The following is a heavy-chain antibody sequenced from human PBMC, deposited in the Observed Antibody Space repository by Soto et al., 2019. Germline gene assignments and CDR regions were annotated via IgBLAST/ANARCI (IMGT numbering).Heavy chain of an antibody. CDR3: AKYRVTGTTGADY. Sequence: HLGGSLRLSCAASGFTFSSYAMSWVRQAPGKGLEWVSAISGSGGSTYYADSVKGRFTISRDNSKNTLYLQMNSLRAEDTAVYYCAKYRVTGTTGADYWGQGTLVTVSS. CDR2: ISGSGGST. V-gene: IGHV3-23*01. J-gene: IGHJ4*02. D-gene: IGHD1-7*01. CDR1: GFTFSSYA.